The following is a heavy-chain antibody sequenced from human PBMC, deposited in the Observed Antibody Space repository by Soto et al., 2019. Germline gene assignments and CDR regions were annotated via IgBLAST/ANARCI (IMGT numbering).Heavy chain of an antibody. V-gene: IGHV1-69*13. CDR1: GGTFSSYA. CDR2: IIPIFGTA. D-gene: IGHD3-10*01. CDR3: ARVWLQGNWFDP. J-gene: IGHJ5*02. Sequence: SVKVSCKASGGTFSSYAISWVRQAPGQGLELMGGIIPIFGTANYAQKFQGRVTITADESTSTAYMELSSLRSEDTAVYYCARVWLQGNWFDPWGQGTLVTVYS.